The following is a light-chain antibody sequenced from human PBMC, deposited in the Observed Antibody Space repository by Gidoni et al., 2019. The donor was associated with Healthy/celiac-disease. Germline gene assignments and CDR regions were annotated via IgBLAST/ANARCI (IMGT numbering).Light chain of an antibody. CDR1: QGISNY. V-gene: IGKV1-27*01. Sequence: DIQMTQSPSSLSASVGDRVTITCRASQGISNYLAWYQQKPGKVPKLLIYAASTLQSGVPSRFSGSGSGTDFTLTISSLQPEDVATYYCQKYNSAPQWTFXXXTKVEIK. CDR3: QKYNSAPQWT. CDR2: AAS. J-gene: IGKJ1*01.